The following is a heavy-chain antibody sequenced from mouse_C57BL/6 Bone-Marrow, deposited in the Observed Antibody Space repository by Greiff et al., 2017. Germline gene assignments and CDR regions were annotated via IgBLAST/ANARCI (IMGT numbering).Heavy chain of an antibody. CDR3: ALYYGSSSYAMDY. V-gene: IGHV1-9*01. J-gene: IGHJ4*01. CDR2: ILPGSGST. CDR1: GYTFTGYW. D-gene: IGHD1-1*01. Sequence: QVQLQQSGAELMKPGASVKLSCKATGYTFTGYWIEWVKQRPGHGLEWIGEILPGSGSTSYNEKFKGKATFTADTSSNTAYMQLSSLTTEDSAIYYCALYYGSSSYAMDYWGQGTSVTVSS.